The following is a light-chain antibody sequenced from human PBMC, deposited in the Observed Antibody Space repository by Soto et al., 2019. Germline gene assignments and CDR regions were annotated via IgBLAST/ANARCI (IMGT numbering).Light chain of an antibody. Sequence: DIQMTQSPSTLSASVGDRVTITCRASQGISSYLAWYQQKPGKAPKLLIYAASTLQSGVPSRFSGSGSGTDFTLTINSLQPEDFATYYCQQTFATPLQVGNSFSHTFGQGTKVDI. V-gene: IGKV1-39*01. CDR1: QGISSY. J-gene: IGKJ2*01. CDR3: QQTFATPLQVGNSFSHT. CDR2: AAS.